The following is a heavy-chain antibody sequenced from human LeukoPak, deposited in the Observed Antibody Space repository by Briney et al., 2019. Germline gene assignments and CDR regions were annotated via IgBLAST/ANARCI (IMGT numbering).Heavy chain of an antibody. CDR2: ISAYNGNT. Sequence: VASVKVSCKASGYTFTSYVISWVRQAPGQGIEWMGWISAYNGNTNYAQKLQGRVTMTTDTSTSTAYMELRSLRSDDTAVYYCARTFDFWSGFDPWGQGTLVTVSS. V-gene: IGHV1-18*01. D-gene: IGHD3-3*01. CDR1: GYTFTSYV. CDR3: ARTFDFWSGFDP. J-gene: IGHJ5*02.